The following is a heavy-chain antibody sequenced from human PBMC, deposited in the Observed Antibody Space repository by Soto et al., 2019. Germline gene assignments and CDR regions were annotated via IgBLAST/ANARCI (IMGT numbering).Heavy chain of an antibody. CDR3: ARSSRDGYYRPGGFDY. V-gene: IGHV4-59*01. CDR1: GGSISSYY. Sequence: KPSETLSLTCTVSGGSISSYYWSWIRQPPGKGLEWIGYIYYSGSTNYNPSLKSRVTISVDTSKNQFSLKLSSVTAADTAVYYCARSSRDGYYRPGGFDYWGQGTLVTVSS. D-gene: IGHD1-26*01. CDR2: IYYSGST. J-gene: IGHJ4*02.